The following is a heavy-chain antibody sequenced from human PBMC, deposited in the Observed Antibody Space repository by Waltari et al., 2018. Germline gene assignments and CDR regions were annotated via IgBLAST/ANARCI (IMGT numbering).Heavy chain of an antibody. V-gene: IGHV1-69-2*01. Sequence: EVQLVQSGAEVKKPGATVKISCKASGYTFTDYYMHWVQQAPGKGLEGMGSVGPEDGETIYEEKVQGRVTITADTSTDTAYMELSSLRSEDTAVYYCATVSYCSSTSCITSYYYYYMDVWGKGTTVTVSS. D-gene: IGHD2-2*01. CDR3: ATVSYCSSTSCITSYYYYYMDV. J-gene: IGHJ6*03. CDR1: GYTFTDYY. CDR2: VGPEDGET.